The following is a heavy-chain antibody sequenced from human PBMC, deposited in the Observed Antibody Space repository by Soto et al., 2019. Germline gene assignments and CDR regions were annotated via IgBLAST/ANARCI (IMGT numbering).Heavy chain of an antibody. CDR2: IMPVFATP. J-gene: IGHJ6*02. D-gene: IGHD3-3*02. CDR1: GGTFSTSA. Sequence: QVQLMQSGAEVKKPGSSVKVSCKASGGTFSTSAISWVRQAPGEGLEWVGGIMPVFATPDYAQQFQGRVTISADEATTTADPELTSLTTGDTAAYYCARDKDRQQLGGNYYYVLDVWGQGTAITVTS. CDR3: ARDKDRQQLGGNYYYVLDV. V-gene: IGHV1-69*12.